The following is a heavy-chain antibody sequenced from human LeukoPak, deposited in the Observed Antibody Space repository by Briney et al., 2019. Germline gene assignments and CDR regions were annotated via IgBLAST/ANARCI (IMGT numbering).Heavy chain of an antibody. V-gene: IGHV1-69*05. J-gene: IGHJ3*02. CDR1: GGTFNSYA. Sequence: SVKVSCKASGGTFNSYAISWVRQAPGQGLEWMRGIIPIFGTANHAQKFQGRVTITTDESTSTAYMELRSLRSDDTAVYYCARVVPIYAEASDIWGQGTMVTVSS. D-gene: IGHD2-2*02. CDR3: ARVVPIYAEASDI. CDR2: IIPIFGTA.